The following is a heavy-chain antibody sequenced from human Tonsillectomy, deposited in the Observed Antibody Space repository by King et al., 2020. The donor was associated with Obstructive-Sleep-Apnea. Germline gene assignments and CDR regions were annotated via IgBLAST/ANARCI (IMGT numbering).Heavy chain of an antibody. J-gene: IGHJ4*02. Sequence: VQLVQSGGGVVQPGRSLRLSCAASGFTFSNYGMHWVRQAPGKGLEWVAFIRYDESNKYYADSVKGRFTISRDNSKSTLYLQMNSLRAAETAVYYCEKDRALDYGFDYWGQGTLVTVSS. D-gene: IGHD4-17*01. CDR3: EKDRALDYGFDY. V-gene: IGHV3-30*02. CDR1: GFTFSNYG. CDR2: IRYDESNK.